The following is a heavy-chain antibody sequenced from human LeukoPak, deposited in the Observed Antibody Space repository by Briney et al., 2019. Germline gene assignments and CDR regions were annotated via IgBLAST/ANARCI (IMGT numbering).Heavy chain of an antibody. CDR3: AKPVGKYSSSWYSLGY. Sequence: PGGSLRLSCAASGFTFSSYGMHWVRQAPGKGLEWVAVISYDGSNKYYADSVKGRFTTSRDNSKNTLYLQMNSLRAEDTAVYYCAKPVGKYSSSWYSLGYWGQGTLVTVSS. D-gene: IGHD6-13*01. CDR2: ISYDGSNK. CDR1: GFTFSSYG. V-gene: IGHV3-30*18. J-gene: IGHJ4*02.